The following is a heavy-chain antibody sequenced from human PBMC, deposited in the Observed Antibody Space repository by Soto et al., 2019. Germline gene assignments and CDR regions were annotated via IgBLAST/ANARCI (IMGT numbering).Heavy chain of an antibody. CDR3: ARDPYDFWSGYTTSLTWFDP. CDR1: GGTFSSYA. CDR2: IIPIFGTA. V-gene: IGHV1-69*13. J-gene: IGHJ5*02. D-gene: IGHD3-3*01. Sequence: SVKVSCKASGGTFSSYAISWVRQAPGQGLEWMGGIIPIFGTANYAQKFQGRVTITADESTSTAYMELSSLRSEDTAVYYCARDPYDFWSGYTTSLTWFDPWGQGTLVTVSS.